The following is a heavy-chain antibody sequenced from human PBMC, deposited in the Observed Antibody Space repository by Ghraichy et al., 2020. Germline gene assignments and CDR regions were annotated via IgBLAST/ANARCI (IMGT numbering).Heavy chain of an antibody. Sequence: GSLRLSCAASGFTVSSNYMSWVRQAPGKGLEWVSVIYSGGSTYYADSVKGRFTISRDNSKNTLYLQMNSLRAEDTAVYYCARGGGPDYYYGMDVWGHGTTVTVSS. D-gene: IGHD3-16*01. CDR3: ARGGGPDYYYGMDV. CDR1: GFTVSSNY. CDR2: IYSGGST. V-gene: IGHV3-53*01. J-gene: IGHJ6*02.